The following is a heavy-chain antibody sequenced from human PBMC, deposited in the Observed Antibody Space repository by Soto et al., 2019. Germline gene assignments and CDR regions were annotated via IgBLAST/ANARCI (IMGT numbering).Heavy chain of an antibody. V-gene: IGHV1-69*08. Sequence: QVHLLQSGPEMKKPGSSVIVSCKASGGTFNTYTFSWVRRAPGQGLEWMGSIIPIFGTANYAPRFQGRLSITADQSATTTYMELTSLTSEDTAFCYCGRIPRYSFPTSDPLDNWGQGTLVTVSS. CDR3: GRIPRYSFPTSDPLDN. CDR2: IIPIFGTA. D-gene: IGHD5-18*01. J-gene: IGHJ4*02. CDR1: GGTFNTYT.